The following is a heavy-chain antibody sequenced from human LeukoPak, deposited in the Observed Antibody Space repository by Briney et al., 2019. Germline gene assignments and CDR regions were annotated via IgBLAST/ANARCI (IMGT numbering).Heavy chain of an antibody. CDR3: AKDGDAYPYYFDY. D-gene: IGHD2-21*01. Sequence: GGSLRLSCAASGFTFSSYAMSWVRQAPGKGLEWVSGMSGSGGSTYYADSVKGRFTISRDNSKNTLYLQMNSLRAEDTAVYYCAKDGDAYPYYFDYWGQGTLVTVFS. V-gene: IGHV3-23*01. CDR2: MSGSGGST. CDR1: GFTFSSYA. J-gene: IGHJ4*02.